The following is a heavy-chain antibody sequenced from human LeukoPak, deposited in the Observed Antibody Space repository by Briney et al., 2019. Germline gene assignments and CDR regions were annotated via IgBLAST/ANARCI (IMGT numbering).Heavy chain of an antibody. J-gene: IGHJ3*02. V-gene: IGHV4-59*08. Sequence: SETLSLTCTVSGGSISGYNWGWIRQPPGKGLEWIGHISYSGTTNYNPSLKSRVTMSVDTSKNTFSLRLSSVTAADTAVYYCARRDYGGNLPYAFDIWGQGTLVTVSS. CDR2: ISYSGTT. D-gene: IGHD4-23*01. CDR1: GGSISGYN. CDR3: ARRDYGGNLPYAFDI.